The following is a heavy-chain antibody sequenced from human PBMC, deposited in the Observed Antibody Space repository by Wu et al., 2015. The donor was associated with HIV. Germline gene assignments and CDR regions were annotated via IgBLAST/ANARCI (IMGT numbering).Heavy chain of an antibody. CDR1: GGTLSHYE. Sequence: QVQLVQSGAEVKKPGSSVKVSCKASGGTLSHYEISWMRQAPGQGLEWMGGIIPMFGTLNYAQKFKGRLTIIADEATTTGYMELSSLRSEDTAVYYCARPRRFXGYDSDWYFDLVGPWHPGHCLL. CDR3: ARPRRFXGYDSDWYFDL. CDR2: IIPMFGTL. V-gene: IGHV1-69*12. D-gene: IGHD5-12*01. J-gene: IGHJ2*01.